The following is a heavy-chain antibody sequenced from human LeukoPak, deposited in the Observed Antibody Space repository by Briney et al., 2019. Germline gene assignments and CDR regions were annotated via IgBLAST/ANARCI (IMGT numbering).Heavy chain of an antibody. V-gene: IGHV4-59*01. CDR1: GGSISSYY. CDR3: ARLVSAADAFDI. CDR2: IYYSGST. D-gene: IGHD2-2*01. J-gene: IGHJ3*02. Sequence: PSETLSLTCTVSGGSISSYYWSWIRQPPGKGLEWSGYIYYSGSTNYNPSLKSRVTISVDTSKNHFSLKLSSVTAADTAVYYCARLVSAADAFDIWGQGTVVTVSS.